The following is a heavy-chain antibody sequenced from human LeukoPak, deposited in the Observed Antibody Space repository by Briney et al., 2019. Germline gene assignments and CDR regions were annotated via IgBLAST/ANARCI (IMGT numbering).Heavy chain of an antibody. CDR3: AKDETVVVPAAIQYYFDY. Sequence: PGGSLRLSCAAPGFIFKNYAMNWVRQAPGKGLEWVSAITSSGGSTYYADSVKGRFTISRDNSKNTLYLQMNSLRAEDTAVYYCAKDETVVVPAAIQYYFDYWGQGTLVTVSS. D-gene: IGHD2-2*01. CDR1: GFIFKNYA. J-gene: IGHJ4*02. CDR2: ITSSGGST. V-gene: IGHV3-23*01.